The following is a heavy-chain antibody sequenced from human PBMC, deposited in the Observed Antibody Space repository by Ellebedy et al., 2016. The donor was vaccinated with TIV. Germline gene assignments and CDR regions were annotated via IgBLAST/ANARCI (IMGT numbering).Heavy chain of an antibody. J-gene: IGHJ5*02. V-gene: IGHV3-7*01. Sequence: GESLKISCIASGFSFRSYWMSWVRQAPGKGLEWVAQDRQDGDEKYYVDSVKGRFTISRDNAKNSLYLQMNGLSREDTAVYYCARRGSYGDYAVQVNPWFDPWGQGTLVTVSS. CDR1: GFSFRSYW. CDR3: ARRGSYGDYAVQVNPWFDP. D-gene: IGHD4-17*01. CDR2: DRQDGDEK.